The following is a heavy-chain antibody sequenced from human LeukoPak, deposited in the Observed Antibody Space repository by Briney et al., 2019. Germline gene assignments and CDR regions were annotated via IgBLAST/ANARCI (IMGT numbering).Heavy chain of an antibody. J-gene: IGHJ4*02. CDR2: ISASGSV. D-gene: IGHD6-13*01. CDR1: GFSFSSFS. CDR3: ARDLPGSSWYALGS. V-gene: IGHV3-21*01. Sequence: PGGSLRLSCAASGFSFSSFSMNWVRQAPGKGLEWVSSISASGSVYYAASVRGRFTISRDNAGNSLFLHLNSLATDDTAVYFCARDLPGSSWYALGSWGQGTLVTVSS.